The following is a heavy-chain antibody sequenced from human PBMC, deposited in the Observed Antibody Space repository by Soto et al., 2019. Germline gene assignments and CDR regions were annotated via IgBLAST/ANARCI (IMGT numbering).Heavy chain of an antibody. D-gene: IGHD2-15*01. J-gene: IGHJ5*02. CDR3: ARDLSPQSEDDNCFDP. V-gene: IGHV1-18*01. CDR1: GYTFTSYG. Sequence: GASVKVSCKASGYTFTSYGISWVRQAPGQGLEWMGWISAYNGNTNYAQKLQGRVTMTTDTSTSTAYMELRSLRSDDTAVYYCARDLSPQSEDDNCFDPWGQGTLVTVSS. CDR2: ISAYNGNT.